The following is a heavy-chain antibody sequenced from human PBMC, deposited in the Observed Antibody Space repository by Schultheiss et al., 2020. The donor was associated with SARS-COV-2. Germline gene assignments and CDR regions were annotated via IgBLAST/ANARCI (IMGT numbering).Heavy chain of an antibody. V-gene: IGHV3-11*06. D-gene: IGHD3-22*01. CDR1: GFTFSDYY. J-gene: IGHJ3*02. CDR2: ISSSSSYT. Sequence: GGSLRLSCAASGFTFSDYYMSWIRQAPGKGLEWVSYISSSSSYTNYADSVKGRFTISRDNSKNTLYLQMNSLRAEDTAVYYCARDYYDSSGYLDDAFDIWGQGTMVTVSS. CDR3: ARDYYDSSGYLDDAFDI.